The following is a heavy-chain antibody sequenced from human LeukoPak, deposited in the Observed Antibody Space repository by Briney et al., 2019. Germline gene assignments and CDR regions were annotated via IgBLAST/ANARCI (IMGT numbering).Heavy chain of an antibody. CDR1: GYTFTGYY. CDR3: ARGYGAMVKGDWFDP. V-gene: IGHV1-2*06. Sequence: GASVKVSCKASGYTFTGYYMHWVRQAPGQGLEWMGRINPNSGGANYAQKFQGRVTMTRDTSTSTVYMELSSLRSEDTAVYYCARGYGAMVKGDWFDPWGQGTLVTVSS. D-gene: IGHD5-18*01. CDR2: INPNSGGA. J-gene: IGHJ5*02.